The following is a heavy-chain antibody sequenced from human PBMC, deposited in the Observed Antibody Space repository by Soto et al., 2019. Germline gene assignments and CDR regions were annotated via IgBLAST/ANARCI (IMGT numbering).Heavy chain of an antibody. J-gene: IGHJ6*02. CDR1: GGTFSCYA. V-gene: IGHV1-69*13. CDR3: ARPLSYYDFWRSYTPPLCYYGMKV. Sequence: SSVKVSFKASGGTFSCYAISWVRQAPGQGLEWMGGIIPIFGTANYAQKFQGRVTITADESTSTAYMELSSLRSEDTAVYYCARPLSYYDFWRSYTPPLCYYGMKVWGQGTRVTDYS. D-gene: IGHD3-3*01. CDR2: IIPIFGTA.